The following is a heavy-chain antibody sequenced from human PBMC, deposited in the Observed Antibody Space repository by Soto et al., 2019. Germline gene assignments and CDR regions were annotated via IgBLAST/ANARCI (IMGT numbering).Heavy chain of an antibody. D-gene: IGHD4-17*01. CDR2: FDPEDGET. J-gene: IGHJ6*02. V-gene: IGHV1-24*01. CDR1: GYTLTELS. CDR3: ARTGGYGDYVRYYYYGMDV. Sequence: ASVKVSCKVSGYTLTELSMHWVRQAPGKGLEWMGGFDPEDGETIYAQKFQGRVTMTEDTSTDTAYMELSSLRSEDTAVYYCARTGGYGDYVRYYYYGMDVWGQGTTVTVSS.